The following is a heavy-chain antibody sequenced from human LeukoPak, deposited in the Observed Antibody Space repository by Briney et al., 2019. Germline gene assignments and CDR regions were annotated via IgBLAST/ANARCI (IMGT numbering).Heavy chain of an antibody. D-gene: IGHD5-18*01. CDR3: AKELRGYSFFEH. J-gene: IGHJ4*02. CDR2: VSYDASKK. Sequence: EGSLRLSCAASGFTFSSYGMHWVRQAPGKGLEWVAVVSYDASKKFYADSAKGRFTISRDNSKNTLSLQMNSLRPEDTAVYYCAKELRGYSFFEHWGQGSLVTVFS. CDR1: GFTFSSYG. V-gene: IGHV3-30*18.